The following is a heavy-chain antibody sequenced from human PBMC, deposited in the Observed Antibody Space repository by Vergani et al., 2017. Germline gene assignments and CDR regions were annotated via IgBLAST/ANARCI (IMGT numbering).Heavy chain of an antibody. CDR3: ARDLPGGQWMVKGAFDI. D-gene: IGHD6-19*01. Sequence: QVQLVQSGAEVKKPGASVKVSCKASGYTFTSYGISWVRQAPGQGLEWMGWISAYNGNTNYAQKLQGRVTMTTDTSTSTAYMELRSLRSDDTAVYYCARDLPGGQWMVKGAFDIWGQGRMVTVSS. V-gene: IGHV1-18*01. J-gene: IGHJ3*02. CDR1: GYTFTSYG. CDR2: ISAYNGNT.